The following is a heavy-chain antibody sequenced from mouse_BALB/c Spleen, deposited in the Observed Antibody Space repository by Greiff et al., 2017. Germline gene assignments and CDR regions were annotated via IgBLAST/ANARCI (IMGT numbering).Heavy chain of an antibody. D-gene: IGHD1-1*01. J-gene: IGHJ2*01. Sequence: EVMLVESGPELVKPGASVKIPCKASGYTFTDYNMDWVKQSHGKSLEWIGDINPNNGGTIYNQKFKGKATLTVDKSSSTAYMELRSLTSEDTAVYYCARYYYGRSSLDYGGRGTTLTVST. CDR2: INPNNGGT. CDR1: GYTFTDYN. V-gene: IGHV1-18*01. CDR3: ARYYYGRSSLDY.